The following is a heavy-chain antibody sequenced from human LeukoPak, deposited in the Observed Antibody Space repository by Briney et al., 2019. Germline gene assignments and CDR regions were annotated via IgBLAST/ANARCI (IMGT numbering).Heavy chain of an antibody. V-gene: IGHV1-69*01. CDR2: TIPIFGTA. CDR1: GGTFSSYA. D-gene: IGHD6-19*01. Sequence: SVKVSCKASGGTFSSYAISWVRQAPGQGLEWMGGTIPIFGTANYAQKFQGRVTITADESTSTAYMELSSLRSEDTAVYYCARDTYPTGIAVAPYYFDYWGQGTLVTVSS. CDR3: ARDTYPTGIAVAPYYFDY. J-gene: IGHJ4*02.